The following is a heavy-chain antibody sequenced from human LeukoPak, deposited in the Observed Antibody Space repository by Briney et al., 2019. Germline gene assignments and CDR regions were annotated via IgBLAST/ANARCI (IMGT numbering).Heavy chain of an antibody. Sequence: SVKVSCKASGGTFSSYAISWVRQAPGQGLEWMGGIIPIFGTANYAQKFQGRVTITADESTSTAYMELSSLRPEDTAVYYCARAYDSSAIPRRFDYWGQGTLVTVSS. D-gene: IGHD3-22*01. J-gene: IGHJ4*02. CDR2: IIPIFGTA. V-gene: IGHV1-69*13. CDR3: ARAYDSSAIPRRFDY. CDR1: GGTFSSYA.